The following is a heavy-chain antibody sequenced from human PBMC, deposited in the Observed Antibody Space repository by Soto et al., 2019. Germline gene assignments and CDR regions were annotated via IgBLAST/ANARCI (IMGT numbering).Heavy chain of an antibody. V-gene: IGHV3-21*01. D-gene: IGHD3-22*01. J-gene: IGHJ4*02. Sequence: GGSLRLSCAASGVTFSSYWMHWVRQAPGKGLVWVSSISSSSSYICYADSVKGRFTISRDNAKNSLYLQMNSLRAEDTAVYYCARDYMGGFLRYYDSSGFYFDYWGQGTLVTVPQ. CDR3: ARDYMGGFLRYYDSSGFYFDY. CDR1: GVTFSSYW. CDR2: ISSSSSYI.